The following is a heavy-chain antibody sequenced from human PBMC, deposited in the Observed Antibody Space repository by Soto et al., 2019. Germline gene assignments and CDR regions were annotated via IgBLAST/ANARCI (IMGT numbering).Heavy chain of an antibody. Sequence: QVQLQESGPGLVKPSQTLSLTCTVSGGSISSGGYYWSWIRQHPGKGLEWIGYIYYSGSTYYNPSPKSPVTNAVDNSKNKFPLKLSSVTAADTAVYYCAGDLSGYSYGDSFYIWGQGTMVTVSS. CDR1: GGSISSGGYY. CDR3: AGDLSGYSYGDSFYI. J-gene: IGHJ3*02. CDR2: IYYSGST. D-gene: IGHD5-18*01. V-gene: IGHV4-31*01.